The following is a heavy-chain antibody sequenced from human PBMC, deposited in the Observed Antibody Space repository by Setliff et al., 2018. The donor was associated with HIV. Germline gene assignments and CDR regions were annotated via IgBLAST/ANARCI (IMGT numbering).Heavy chain of an antibody. CDR1: GGSITSSSYY. J-gene: IGHJ4*02. Sequence: SETLSLTCSVSGGSITSSSYYWGWIRQPPGKGLEWVGSLYYSGGTHYNPSLRSRVTISVDTSKNHFSLKLSSVTAADTAVFYCARVPFTTGFDYWGQGILVTVSS. CDR3: ARVPFTTGFDY. CDR2: LYYSGGT. V-gene: IGHV4-39*02. D-gene: IGHD3-3*01.